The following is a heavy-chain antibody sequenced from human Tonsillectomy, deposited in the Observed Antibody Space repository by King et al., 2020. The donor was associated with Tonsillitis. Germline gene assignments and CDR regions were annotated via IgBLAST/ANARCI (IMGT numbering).Heavy chain of an antibody. CDR2: IYYGGII. Sequence: QLQLQESGPGLVKPSETLSLTCTISGGSISSGSYYWGWIRQPPGKGLEWIGSIYYGGIIYYNLSLKSRVTISVVTSKNQLSLKLNSVTAADTAVYYCARHEPETYYHDSSAHRADYFHHWGQGTLVIVSS. D-gene: IGHD3-22*01. CDR1: GGSISSGSYY. J-gene: IGHJ1*01. CDR3: ARHEPETYYHDSSAHRADYFHH. V-gene: IGHV4-39*01.